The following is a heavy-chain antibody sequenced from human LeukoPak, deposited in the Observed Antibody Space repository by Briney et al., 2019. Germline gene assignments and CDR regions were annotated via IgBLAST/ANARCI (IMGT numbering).Heavy chain of an antibody. Sequence: PGGSLRLSCAASGFTFSNYWMSWVRQAPGTGLEWVAHIKPDGSEKNYVDSVKGRFTLFRDDAKNSVYLQMNSLRVEDTAVYYCARDSGSGGPWGQGTPVTVSS. V-gene: IGHV3-7*01. CDR1: GFTFSNYW. CDR3: ARDSGSGGP. J-gene: IGHJ5*02. CDR2: IKPDGSEK. D-gene: IGHD6-19*01.